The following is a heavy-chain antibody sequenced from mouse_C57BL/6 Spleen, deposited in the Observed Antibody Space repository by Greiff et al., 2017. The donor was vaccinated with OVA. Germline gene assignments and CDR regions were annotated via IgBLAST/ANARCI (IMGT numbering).Heavy chain of an antibody. Sequence: QVQLQQPGAELVRPGSSVKLSCKASGYTFTSYWMHWVKQRPIQGLEWIGNIDPSDSETHYNQKFKDKATLTVDKSSSTAYMQLSSLTSEDSAVYYCARASSGSRAMDYWGQGTSVTVSS. CDR1: GYTFTSYW. D-gene: IGHD3-2*02. CDR3: ARASSGSRAMDY. J-gene: IGHJ4*01. V-gene: IGHV1-52*01. CDR2: IDPSDSET.